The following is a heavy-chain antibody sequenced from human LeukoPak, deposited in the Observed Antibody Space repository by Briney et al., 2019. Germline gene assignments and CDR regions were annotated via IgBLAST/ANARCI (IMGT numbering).Heavy chain of an antibody. Sequence: SETLSLTCTVSGGSIYIYYWSWIRQPPGKGLEWIGYIYYSGSTKYNPSLKSRVTISVDTPKNQFSLNLSSVTAADTALYYCARGGRYDVLTGYYGFDYWGQGTLVTVSS. CDR3: ARGGRYDVLTGYYGFDY. J-gene: IGHJ4*02. CDR1: GGSIYIYY. CDR2: IYYSGST. D-gene: IGHD3-9*01. V-gene: IGHV4-59*01.